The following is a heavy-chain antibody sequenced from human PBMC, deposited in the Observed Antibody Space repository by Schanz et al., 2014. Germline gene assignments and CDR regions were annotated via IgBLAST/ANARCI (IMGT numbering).Heavy chain of an antibody. CDR1: GFTFTTHS. CDR3: AREQIMAAAGLVDY. J-gene: IGHJ4*01. CDR2: LSGSGGST. V-gene: IGHV3-23*04. D-gene: IGHD6-13*01. Sequence: EVLLVESGGGLVKPGGSLRLSCAASGFTFTTHSMTWVRQAPGKGLEWVSALSGSGGSTYYADSVKGRFTISRDSPKNTLYLQMNSLRAEDTAVYYCAREQIMAAAGLVDYWGHGTLVTVSS.